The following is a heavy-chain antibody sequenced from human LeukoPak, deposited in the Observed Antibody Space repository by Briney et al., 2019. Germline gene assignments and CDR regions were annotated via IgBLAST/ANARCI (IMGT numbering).Heavy chain of an antibody. CDR1: GYSFTSYW. CDR3: ARQYSSSWYPYDFDY. V-gene: IGHV5-51*01. CDR2: IYPGDSDT. J-gene: IGHJ4*02. Sequence: GESLKISCKGSGYSFTSYWIGWVRQMPGKGLEWMGIIYPGDSDTRYSPSFQGQVTISADKSISTAYLQWSSLKASDTAMYYCARQYSSSWYPYDFDYWGQGTLVTVSS. D-gene: IGHD6-13*01.